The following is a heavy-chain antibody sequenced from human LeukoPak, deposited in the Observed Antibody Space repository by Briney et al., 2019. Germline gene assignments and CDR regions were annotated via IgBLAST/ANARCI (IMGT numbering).Heavy chain of an antibody. CDR2: INPNSGVT. CDR3: ARGSGSPPIRRGY. J-gene: IGHJ4*02. V-gene: IGHV1-2*02. CDR1: GYTFTAYY. Sequence: GASVKVSCKASGYTFTAYYMHWVRQAPGQGLEWMGWINPNSGVTNYAQKFQGRVTMTRDTSISTAYMELSRLRSDDTAVYCCARGSGSPPIRRGYWGQGTLATVSS. D-gene: IGHD3-10*01.